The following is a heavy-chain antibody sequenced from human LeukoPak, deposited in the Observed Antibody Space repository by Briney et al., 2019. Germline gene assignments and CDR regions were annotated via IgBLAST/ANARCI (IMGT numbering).Heavy chain of an antibody. V-gene: IGHV3-7*01. J-gene: IGHJ6*03. CDR3: ARTLSDYVRYYYYMDA. CDR2: IKQDGSEK. D-gene: IGHD4-17*01. Sequence: GGSLRLSCAASGFTFSSYWMRWVRQAPGKGLEWVANIKQDGSEKYYVDSVKGRFTISRDNAKKSLYLQMNSLRAEDTAVYYCARTLSDYVRYYYYMDAWGKGTTVTVSS. CDR1: GFTFSSYW.